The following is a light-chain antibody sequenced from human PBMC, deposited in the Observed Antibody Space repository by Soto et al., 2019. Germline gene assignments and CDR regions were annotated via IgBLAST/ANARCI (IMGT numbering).Light chain of an antibody. CDR3: QQYGSSPRIS. V-gene: IGKV3-20*01. J-gene: IGKJ5*01. CDR2: GAS. CDR1: QSISSNS. Sequence: EIILTLSPDTLCLSPGERAPLSCRSSQSISSNSLAWYQQKPGQAPRLFIYGASSRATGIPDRFIGSGSGTHFTLTISRLEPEDFALYYCQQYGSSPRISFGQGTRLEIK.